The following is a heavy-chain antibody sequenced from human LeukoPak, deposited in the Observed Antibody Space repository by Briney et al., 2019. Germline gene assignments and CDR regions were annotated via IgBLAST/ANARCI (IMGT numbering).Heavy chain of an antibody. Sequence: GGSLRLSCAASGFTFRSYWMHWVRQAPGKGLVWVSHINSDGSNTGYADSVKGRFTISRDTAKNTLYLQMDSMRAEDTAVYYCVRQDIGSYLGGYWGQGTLVTVPS. J-gene: IGHJ4*02. D-gene: IGHD1-26*01. CDR1: GFTFRSYW. V-gene: IGHV3-74*01. CDR2: INSDGSNT. CDR3: VRQDIGSYLGGY.